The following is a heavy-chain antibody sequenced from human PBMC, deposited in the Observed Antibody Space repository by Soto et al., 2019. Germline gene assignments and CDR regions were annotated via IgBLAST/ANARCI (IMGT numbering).Heavy chain of an antibody. J-gene: IGHJ5*02. CDR2: IYYSGST. Sequence: QVQLQESGPGLVKPSQTLSLTCTVSGGSISSGDYYWSWIRQPPGKGLEWIGYIYYSGSTYYNPALDSRVTISVATSKDQFSLKLSSVTAADTAVYYCARDATTVDWFDPWGQGTLVTVSS. D-gene: IGHD4-17*01. CDR1: GGSISSGDYY. V-gene: IGHV4-30-4*01. CDR3: ARDATTVDWFDP.